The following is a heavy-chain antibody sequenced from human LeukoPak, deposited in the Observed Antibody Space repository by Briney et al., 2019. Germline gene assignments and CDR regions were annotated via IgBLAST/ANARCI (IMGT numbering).Heavy chain of an antibody. CDR3: AKAYHDSGCLIDY. CDR1: GFTFSDYY. Sequence: GGSLRLSCAASGFTFSDYYMSWVRQAPGKGLEWVAAIRGNGATTDYADSVKGRFTISRDNSKSTLYLQMNSLRAEDTAVYYCAKAYHDSGCLIDYWGQGTLVTVSS. V-gene: IGHV3-23*01. CDR2: IRGNGATT. D-gene: IGHD6-19*01. J-gene: IGHJ4*02.